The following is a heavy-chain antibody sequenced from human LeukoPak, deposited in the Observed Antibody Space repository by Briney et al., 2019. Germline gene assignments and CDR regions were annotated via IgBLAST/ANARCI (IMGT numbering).Heavy chain of an antibody. J-gene: IGHJ5*02. CDR2: IYSGGST. V-gene: IGHV3-66*01. CDR3: AKDFDYGDYGPPNWFDP. Sequence: GGSLRLSCAASGFTVSSNYMSWVRQAPGKGLEWVSVIYSGGSTYYADSVKGRFTISRDNSKNTLYLQMNSLRAEDTAVYYCAKDFDYGDYGPPNWFDPWGQGTLVTVSS. D-gene: IGHD4-17*01. CDR1: GFTVSSNY.